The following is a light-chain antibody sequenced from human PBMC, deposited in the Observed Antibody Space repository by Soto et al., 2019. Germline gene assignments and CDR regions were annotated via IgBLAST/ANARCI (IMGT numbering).Light chain of an antibody. CDR3: CSYAGSNTLV. CDR1: SGDVGGYNY. J-gene: IGLJ3*02. Sequence: QSALTQPRSVSGSPGQSVTISCTGTSGDVGGYNYVSWYQQHPGKAPKVMIYDVSERPSGVPDRFSGSKSADTASLTISGLQAEDEADYYCCSYAGSNTLVFGGGTKLTVL. CDR2: DVS. V-gene: IGLV2-11*01.